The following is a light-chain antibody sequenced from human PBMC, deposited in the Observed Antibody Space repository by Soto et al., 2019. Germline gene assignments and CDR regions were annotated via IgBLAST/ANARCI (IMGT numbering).Light chain of an antibody. CDR1: SSDVGDFNY. CDR2: DVG. J-gene: IGLJ1*01. V-gene: IGLV2-14*01. Sequence: QSALTQPASVSWALGQSITMSCTGTSSDVGDFNYVSWYQQHPGKAPKLMIYDVGNRPSGVSIRFSGSKSGSTASLTISGLQAEDEADYYCSSFSSSTTRVFGTGTKLTVL. CDR3: SSFSSSTTRV.